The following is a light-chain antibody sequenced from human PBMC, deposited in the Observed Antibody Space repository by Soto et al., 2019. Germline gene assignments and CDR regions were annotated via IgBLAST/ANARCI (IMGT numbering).Light chain of an antibody. CDR1: SSNIGKNY. CDR2: EDH. CDR3: GTWDSSLNAGV. J-gene: IGLJ2*01. V-gene: IGLV1-51*02. Sequence: QPVLTQSPSVSAAPGQTVTISCSGGSSNIGKNYVSWYQHLPGTAPKLLIYEDHKRPSGIPDRFSGSKSATSATLGITGLQTGDEADYYCGTWDSSLNAGVFGGGTKLTVL.